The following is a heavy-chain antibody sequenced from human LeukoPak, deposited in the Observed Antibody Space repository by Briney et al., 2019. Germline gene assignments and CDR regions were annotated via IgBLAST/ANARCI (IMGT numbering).Heavy chain of an antibody. D-gene: IGHD6-13*01. Sequence: PGGSLRLSCAASGFTFSSYGMHWVRQAPGKGLEWVAVIWYDGSNKYYADSVKGRFTISRDNSKNTLYLQMNSLRAEDTAVYYCAKDGAAAGNYYYYYYMDVWGKGTTVTVSS. J-gene: IGHJ6*03. CDR1: GFTFSSYG. CDR2: IWYDGSNK. CDR3: AKDGAAAGNYYYYYYMDV. V-gene: IGHV3-30*02.